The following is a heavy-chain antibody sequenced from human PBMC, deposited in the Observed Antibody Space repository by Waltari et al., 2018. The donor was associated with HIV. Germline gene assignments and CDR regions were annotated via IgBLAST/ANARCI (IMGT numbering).Heavy chain of an antibody. D-gene: IGHD6-19*01. CDR2: VSGSGVTE. CDR3: AKTGYDSGWTFDS. J-gene: IGHJ5*01. V-gene: IGHV3-23*01. Sequence: EVQLLESGGGLVQAGGSLRLSCAASGFTFSNYPMSWIRQAPGKGPEWVSGVSGSGVTEHYADCGRGRFTSPRDESKNTLDLQMTKLGGEDTAMYYCAKTGYDSGWTFDSWGQGTLVTVSS. CDR1: GFTFSNYP.